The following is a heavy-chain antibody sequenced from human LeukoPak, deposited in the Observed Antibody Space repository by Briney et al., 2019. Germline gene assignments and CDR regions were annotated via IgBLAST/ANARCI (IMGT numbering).Heavy chain of an antibody. V-gene: IGHV3-23*01. CDR2: ISGSGGST. Sequence: GGSLRLSCAASGFTLTSYAMSWVRQAPGKGLEWVSGISGSGGSTYYADSVKGRFTISRDNSKNTLYLQMNSLRAEDTAVYYCTNGLEYTSNSVFVYWGQGTLVTVSS. CDR3: TNGLEYTSNSVFVY. J-gene: IGHJ4*02. CDR1: GFTLTSYA. D-gene: IGHD6-6*01.